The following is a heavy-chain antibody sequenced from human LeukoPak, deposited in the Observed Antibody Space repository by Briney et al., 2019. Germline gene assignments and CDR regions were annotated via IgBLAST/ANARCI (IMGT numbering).Heavy chain of an antibody. V-gene: IGHV3-74*01. D-gene: IGHD2-2*01. J-gene: IGHJ4*02. CDR3: ARICSSTDCLIPD. CDR1: GFTFSRHW. CDR2: INSDGSGT. Sequence: GGSLRLSCAASGFTFSRHWMHRVRQAPGKGLVWISRINSDGSGTNYADFVKGRFTISRDNAKNTVYLQINSLRDEDTAVYYCARICSSTDCLIPDWGQGTLVTVSS.